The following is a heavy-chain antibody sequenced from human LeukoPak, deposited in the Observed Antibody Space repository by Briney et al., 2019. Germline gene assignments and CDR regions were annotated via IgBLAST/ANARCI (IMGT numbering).Heavy chain of an antibody. CDR1: GFTFSSYG. J-gene: IGHJ4*02. CDR2: ISYDGSNK. CDR3: AKTYYGILTGYIFDY. V-gene: IGHV3-30*18. D-gene: IGHD3-9*01. Sequence: PGGSLRLSCAASGFTFSSYGMHWVRQAPGKGLEWVAVISYDGSNKYYADSVKGRFTISRDNSKNTLYLQMNSLRAEDTAVYYCAKTYYGILTGYIFDYWGQGTLVTVSS.